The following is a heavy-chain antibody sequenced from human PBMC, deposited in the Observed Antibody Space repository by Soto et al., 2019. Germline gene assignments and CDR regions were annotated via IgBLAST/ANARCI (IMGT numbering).Heavy chain of an antibody. CDR1: GFTFDDYA. CDR2: ITWNSGTI. CDR3: AKDHYGSAIYGMDV. D-gene: IGHD3-10*01. Sequence: EVQLVESGGGLVQPGRSLRLSCAASGFTFDDYAMHWVRQTPGKGLEWVSGITWNSGTIGYADSEKGRFTISRDNGKNSLYLQMNSLRPEDTALYYFAKDHYGSAIYGMDVWGQGTTVTVSS. J-gene: IGHJ6*02. V-gene: IGHV3-9*01.